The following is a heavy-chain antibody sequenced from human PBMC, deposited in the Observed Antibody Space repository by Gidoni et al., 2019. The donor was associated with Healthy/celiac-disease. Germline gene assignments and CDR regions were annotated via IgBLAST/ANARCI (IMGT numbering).Heavy chain of an antibody. V-gene: IGHV3-30-3*01. CDR1: GFTFSSYA. D-gene: IGHD2-21*02. CDR2: ISYDGSNK. Sequence: QVQLVESGGGVVQPGRSLRLSCAASGFTFSSYAMHRVRQAPGKGLEWVAVISYDGSNKYYADSVKGRFTISRDNSKNTLYLQMNSLRAEDTAVYYCARDPWGDYDYYYGMDVWGQGTTVTVSS. CDR3: ARDPWGDYDYYYGMDV. J-gene: IGHJ6*02.